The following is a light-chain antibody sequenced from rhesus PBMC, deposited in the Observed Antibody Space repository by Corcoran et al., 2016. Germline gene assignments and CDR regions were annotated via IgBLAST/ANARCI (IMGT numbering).Light chain of an antibody. CDR2: NAS. V-gene: IGKV1-69*01. J-gene: IGKJ2*01. Sequence: DIQMTQSPSSLSASVGDRVTITCRASQGIRNNLAWYQHKPGKVPKLLIYNASNLEKGVPSRFSGTGSGTDFTLTISILQPEVIATYYCHQHYNSPYSFGQGTKVEIK. CDR1: QGIRNN. CDR3: HQHYNSPYS.